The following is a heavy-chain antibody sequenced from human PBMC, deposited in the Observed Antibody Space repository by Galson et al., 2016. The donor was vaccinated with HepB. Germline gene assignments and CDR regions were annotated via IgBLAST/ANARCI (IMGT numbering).Heavy chain of an antibody. CDR1: AFTFSDAI. V-gene: IGHV3-49*04. J-gene: IGHJ4*02. CDR3: TRGHYEAY. D-gene: IGHD3-22*01. CDR2: TSRANPGATT. Sequence: SLRLSCATCAFTFSDAILNWVRLGPCQEQESIASTSRANPGATTEYAASVKGRFRIARGDSESIAYRQMNSLKTEDTAVYYCTRGHYEAYWGQGTLVTVSS.